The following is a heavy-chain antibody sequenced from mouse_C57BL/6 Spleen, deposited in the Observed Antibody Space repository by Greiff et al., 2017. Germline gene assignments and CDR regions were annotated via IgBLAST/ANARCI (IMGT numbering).Heavy chain of an antibody. J-gene: IGHJ3*01. CDR1: GYTFTEYT. Sequence: QVQLKESGAELVKPGASVKLSCKASGYTFTEYTIHWVKQRSGQGLEWIGWFYPGSGSIKYNEKFKDKATLTADKSSSTVYMELSRLTSEDSAVYFCARHEGEGIYYGYDVRFAYWGQGTLVTVSA. D-gene: IGHD2-2*01. CDR2: FYPGSGSI. CDR3: ARHEGEGIYYGYDVRFAY. V-gene: IGHV1-62-2*01.